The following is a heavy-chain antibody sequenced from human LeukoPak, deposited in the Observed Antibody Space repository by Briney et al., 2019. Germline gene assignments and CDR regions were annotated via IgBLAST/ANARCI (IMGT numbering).Heavy chain of an antibody. CDR3: ARDGYIAAAVDY. CDR1: RFTFSSYV. D-gene: IGHD6-13*01. Sequence: GGSLRLSCAASRFTFSSYVMKWVRQVPGKGLEWVSSISTSSSYIYYADSVKGRFTISRDNAKNSLYLQMNSLRAEDTAVYYCARDGYIAAAVDYWGQGTLVTVSS. J-gene: IGHJ4*02. CDR2: ISTSSSYI. V-gene: IGHV3-21*01.